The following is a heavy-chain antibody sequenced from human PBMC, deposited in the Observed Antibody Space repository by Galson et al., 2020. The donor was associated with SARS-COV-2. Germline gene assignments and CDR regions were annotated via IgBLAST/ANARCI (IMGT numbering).Heavy chain of an antibody. D-gene: IGHD3-3*01. J-gene: IGHJ5*02. V-gene: IGHV3-66*01. Sequence: GGSLRLSCAASGFTVSSNYMSWVRQAPGKGLEWVSVIYSGGSTYYADSVKGRFTISRDNSKNTLYLQMNSLRAEDTAVYYCARDQGSYDFWSGYYKVGWFDPWGQGTLVTVSS. CDR1: GFTVSSNY. CDR3: ARDQGSYDFWSGYYKVGWFDP. CDR2: IYSGGST.